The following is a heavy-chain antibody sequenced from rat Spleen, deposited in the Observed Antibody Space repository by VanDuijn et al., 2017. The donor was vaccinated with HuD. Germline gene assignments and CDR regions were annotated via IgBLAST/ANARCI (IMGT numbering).Heavy chain of an antibody. Sequence: EVQLVESGGGLVQPGRSMKLSCAASGFTFSSFAMTWVRQAPTKGLEWVASITYDGGNTYYRDSVKGRFTISSDNAKSSLFLQMDSLRSEDTSTYYCAKAIMYTTDYYYGVMDAWGQGASVTVSS. D-gene: IGHD1-6*01. CDR1: GFTFSSFA. CDR3: AKAIMYTTDYYYGVMDA. V-gene: IGHV5-25*01. CDR2: ITYDGGNT. J-gene: IGHJ4*01.